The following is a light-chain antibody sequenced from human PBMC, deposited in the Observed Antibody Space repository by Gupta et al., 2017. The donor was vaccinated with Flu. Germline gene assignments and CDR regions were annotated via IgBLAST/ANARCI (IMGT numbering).Light chain of an antibody. CDR2: AAS. J-gene: IGKJ1*01. Sequence: DIQMTQSPSSLSASVGDRVTITCRASQSISSYLNWYQQKPGKAPKLLIYAASRLQSGVPSRFSGSGSGTDFTLTISRLQPEDFATYYCQHRDSTPRTFGQGTKVEIK. CDR3: QHRDSTPRT. CDR1: QSISSY. V-gene: IGKV1-39*01.